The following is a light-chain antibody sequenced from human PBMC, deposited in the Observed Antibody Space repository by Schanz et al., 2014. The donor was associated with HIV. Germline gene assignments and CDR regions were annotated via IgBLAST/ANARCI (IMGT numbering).Light chain of an antibody. V-gene: IGLV1-51*01. J-gene: IGLJ3*02. CDR3: GTWDTSLSAWV. CDR2: DNS. Sequence: QSVLTQPPSVSAAPGQKITISCSGGTSNVVSNYVSWYQQGPGTAPKLLIYDNSKRPSGTPDRFSGSKSGTSATLGITELQTEDEADYFCGTWDTSLSAWVFGGGTKLTVL. CDR1: TSNVVSNY.